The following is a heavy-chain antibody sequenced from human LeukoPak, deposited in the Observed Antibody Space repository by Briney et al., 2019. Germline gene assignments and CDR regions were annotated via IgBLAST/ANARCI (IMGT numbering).Heavy chain of an antibody. D-gene: IGHD6-13*01. CDR1: GFTLRGYG. Sequence: GGSLRLSCAASGFTLRGYGMHWVRQAPGKGLEWVAFIRYDGSDKSYADSVKGRFTISRDNSENTLYLQINSLRAEDTAVYYCVRDVGAAPGLDAFDIWGQGTMVTVSS. V-gene: IGHV3-30*02. J-gene: IGHJ3*02. CDR3: VRDVGAAPGLDAFDI. CDR2: IRYDGSDK.